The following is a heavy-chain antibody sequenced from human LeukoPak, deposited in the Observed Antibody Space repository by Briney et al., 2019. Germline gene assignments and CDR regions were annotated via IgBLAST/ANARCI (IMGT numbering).Heavy chain of an antibody. D-gene: IGHD6-6*01. CDR3: ARGSNSNLSVRDF. CDR1: GFSFSGHW. CDR2: ISPTGSTT. V-gene: IGHV3-74*01. J-gene: IGHJ4*02. Sequence: GGSLRLSCTASGFSFSGHWMHWARHLPGKGLVWVSRISPTGSTTSYADSVKGRFTVCRDNDKNTLYLQVNNLRGEDTAVYYCARGSNSNLSVRDFWGQGTVLPVSS.